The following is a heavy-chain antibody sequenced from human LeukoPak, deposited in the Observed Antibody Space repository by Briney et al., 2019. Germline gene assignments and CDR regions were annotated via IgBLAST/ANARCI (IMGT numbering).Heavy chain of an antibody. Sequence: SETLSLTCTVSGGSISSYYWSWIRQPPGKGLEWIGYIYYSGSTNYNPSLKSRVTISVDTSKNQFSLKLSSVTAADTAVYYCARASRDFWSGYDAFDIWGQGTMVTVSS. V-gene: IGHV4-59*01. CDR3: ARASRDFWSGYDAFDI. J-gene: IGHJ3*02. CDR1: GGSISSYY. CDR2: IYYSGST. D-gene: IGHD3-3*01.